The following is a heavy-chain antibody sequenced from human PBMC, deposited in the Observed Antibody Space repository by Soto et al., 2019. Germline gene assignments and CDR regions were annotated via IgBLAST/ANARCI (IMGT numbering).Heavy chain of an antibody. J-gene: IGHJ6*02. CDR2: IYHSGST. V-gene: IGHV4-4*02. CDR3: ARDPTYCTNGVCYDPSYGMDV. Sequence: PSETLSLTCGVSGDSISSRNWWSWVRQPPGKGLEWIGEIYHSGSTNYNPSLKSRVTISVDKSKNQFSLKLSSVTAADTAVYYCARDPTYCTNGVCYDPSYGMDVWGQGTTVTVSS. CDR1: GDSISSRNW. D-gene: IGHD2-8*01.